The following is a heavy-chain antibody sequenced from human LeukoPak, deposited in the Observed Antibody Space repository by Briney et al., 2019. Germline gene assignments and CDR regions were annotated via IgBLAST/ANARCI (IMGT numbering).Heavy chain of an antibody. CDR1: GGTFSSYA. CDR2: IIPIFGTA. D-gene: IGHD6-19*01. Sequence: GASVKVSRKASGGTFSSYAISWVRQAPGQGLEWMGGIIPIFGTANYAQKFQGRVTITADESTSTAYVELSSLRSEDTAVYYCARGSSAWPRDAFDIWGQGTMVTVSS. CDR3: ARGSSAWPRDAFDI. J-gene: IGHJ3*02. V-gene: IGHV1-69*13.